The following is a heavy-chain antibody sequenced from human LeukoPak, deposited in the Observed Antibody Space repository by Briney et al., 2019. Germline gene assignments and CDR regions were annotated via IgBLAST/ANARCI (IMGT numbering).Heavy chain of an antibody. CDR3: ARGQKQQLVRRYYYMDV. D-gene: IGHD6-13*01. Sequence: GGSLRLSCAASGFTFSSYGMHWVRQAPGKGLEWVAVISYDGSNKYYADSVKGRFTISRDNSKNTLYVQMNSLRAEDTAVYYCARGQKQQLVRRYYYMDVWGKGTTVTVPS. V-gene: IGHV3-30*03. J-gene: IGHJ6*03. CDR2: ISYDGSNK. CDR1: GFTFSSYG.